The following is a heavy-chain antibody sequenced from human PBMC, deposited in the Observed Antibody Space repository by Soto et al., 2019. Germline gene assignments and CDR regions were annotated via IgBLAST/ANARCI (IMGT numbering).Heavy chain of an antibody. CDR3: TRDSPIYSYGYRRGLRLDYYYHMDV. V-gene: IGHV4-59*01. CDR1: GGSISSYY. D-gene: IGHD5-18*01. CDR2: IYYSGST. Sequence: QVQLQESGPGLVKPSETLSLTCTVSGGSISSYYWRWIRQPPGKGLEWIGYIYYSGSTNYNPSLTRLVTIYVDKTKIQFSLKAGSVTAADTAVYYCTRDSPIYSYGYRRGLRLDYYYHMDVWGKGTTVTVSS. J-gene: IGHJ6*03.